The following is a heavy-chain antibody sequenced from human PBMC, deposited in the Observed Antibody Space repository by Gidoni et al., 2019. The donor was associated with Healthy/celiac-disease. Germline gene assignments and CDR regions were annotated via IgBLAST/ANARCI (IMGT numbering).Heavy chain of an antibody. Sequence: IIYPGDSDTRYSPSFQGQVTISADKSISTAYLQWSSLKASDTAMYYCARTTGGGSDAFDIWGQGTMVTVSS. J-gene: IGHJ3*02. CDR2: IYPGDSDT. D-gene: IGHD2-15*01. V-gene: IGHV5-51*01. CDR3: ARTTGGGSDAFDI.